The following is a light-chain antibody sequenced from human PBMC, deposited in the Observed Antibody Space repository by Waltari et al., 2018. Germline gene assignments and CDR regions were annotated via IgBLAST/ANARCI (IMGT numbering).Light chain of an antibody. CDR1: KLGDKY. Sequence: SYELTQPPSVSVSPGQTATITCSGHKLGDKYTCWYQQKQGQSPLLVIYQDIERPSGIPERFSGSSSGNTATLTISGSQAMDEADYYCQAWDSSTVVFGGGTKLTVL. J-gene: IGLJ2*01. CDR3: QAWDSSTVV. CDR2: QDI. V-gene: IGLV3-1*01.